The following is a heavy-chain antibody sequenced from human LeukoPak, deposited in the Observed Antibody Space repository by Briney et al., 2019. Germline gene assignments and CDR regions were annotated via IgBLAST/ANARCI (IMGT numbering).Heavy chain of an antibody. Sequence: TGGSLRLSCAASGFTVSSNYMSWVRQAPGKGLEWVSAISGSGGSTYYADSVKGRFTISRDNSKNTLYLQMNSLRAEDTAVYYCAKSYGRVGYFDYWGQGTLVTVSS. CDR2: ISGSGGST. D-gene: IGHD3-10*02. V-gene: IGHV3-23*01. CDR3: AKSYGRVGYFDY. CDR1: GFTVSSNY. J-gene: IGHJ4*02.